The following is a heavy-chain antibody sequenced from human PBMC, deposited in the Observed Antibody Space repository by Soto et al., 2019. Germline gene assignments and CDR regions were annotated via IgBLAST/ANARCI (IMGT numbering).Heavy chain of an antibody. Sequence: SETLSLTCTVSGGSISSYYWSWIRQPPGKGLEWIGYIYYSGSTNYNPPLKSRVTISVDTSKNQFSLKLSSVTAADTAVYYCASIVATTDDAFDIWGQGTMVTVSS. CDR3: ASIVATTDDAFDI. J-gene: IGHJ3*02. CDR1: GGSISSYY. CDR2: IYYSGST. V-gene: IGHV4-59*08. D-gene: IGHD5-12*01.